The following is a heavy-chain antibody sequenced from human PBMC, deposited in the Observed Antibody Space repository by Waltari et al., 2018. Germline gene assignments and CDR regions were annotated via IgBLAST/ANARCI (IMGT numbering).Heavy chain of an antibody. CDR3: TTEGLGGPSGYDAFDH. CDR1: GFSVSSFE. V-gene: IGHV3-48*03. D-gene: IGHD5-12*01. J-gene: IGHJ4*02. CDR2: TQRIGSDM. Sequence: EVQLVESGGGLVQPGGSLRLSCVASGFSVSSFEMNWVRQATGKGREWILNTQRIGSDMLYAASVRGRFTISRDNTQNSLFLQMNALRVEDTAVYYCTTEGLGGPSGYDAFDHWGRGTLVTVSS.